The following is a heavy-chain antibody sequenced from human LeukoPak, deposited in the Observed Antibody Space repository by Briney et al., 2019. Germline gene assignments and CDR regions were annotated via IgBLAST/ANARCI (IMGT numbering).Heavy chain of an antibody. CDR1: GFIFGDHA. Sequence: GRSLRLSCRGYGFIFGDHAMSWVRRPPGKGLEWVGFIRSRAYGAKTEYAASVEGRFIISRDDSKGIAYLEMNSLETDDTALYYCARGPILLWIHNGMDAWGQGTTVIVSS. V-gene: IGHV3-49*04. D-gene: IGHD3-10*01. CDR3: ARGPILLWIHNGMDA. CDR2: IRSRAYGAKT. J-gene: IGHJ6*02.